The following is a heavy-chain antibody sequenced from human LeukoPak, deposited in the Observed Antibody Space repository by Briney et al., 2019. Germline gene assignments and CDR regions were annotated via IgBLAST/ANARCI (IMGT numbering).Heavy chain of an antibody. Sequence: SETLSLTCAVSGYSISSDYYWGWIRQPPGKGLEWIGSIYHSGSTYYNPSLKSRVTISVDTSKNQFSLKVSSVTAADTAVYYCANYYGLWSGPRDWGQGTLVTVSS. J-gene: IGHJ4*02. CDR1: GYSISSDYY. CDR2: IYHSGST. D-gene: IGHD3-3*01. V-gene: IGHV4-38-2*01. CDR3: ANYYGLWSGPRD.